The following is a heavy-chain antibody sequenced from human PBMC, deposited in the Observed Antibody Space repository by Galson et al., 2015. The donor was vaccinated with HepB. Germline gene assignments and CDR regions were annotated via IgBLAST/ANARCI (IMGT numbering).Heavy chain of an antibody. CDR2: ISSSGSTK. J-gene: IGHJ4*02. Sequence: SLRLSCAASGFTFSDYYMSWIRQAPGKGLEWISYISSSGSTKHYGDSLKGRFTISRVNAMDSLHLQMNSLRVEDTAVYYNARVGGGGTDSANFDSWGQGTLVTVSS. D-gene: IGHD3-16*01. CDR1: GFTFSDYY. CDR3: ARVGGGGTDSANFDS. V-gene: IGHV3-11*01.